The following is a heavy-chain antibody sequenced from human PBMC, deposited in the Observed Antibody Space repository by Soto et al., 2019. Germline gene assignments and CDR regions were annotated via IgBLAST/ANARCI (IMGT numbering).Heavy chain of an antibody. Sequence: QVQLVQSGAEVRKPGSSVKVSCKASGGSLKGYGIGWVRQAPGQGREWMGGVSPLFGAANYAQKFQARVTLIADASTSTVNMELSSLTSEDTALFYCARVLYYASGSYSPSAMDVWGQRPPVTVSP. CDR3: ARVLYYASGSYSPSAMDV. J-gene: IGHJ6*01. CDR1: GGSLKGYG. V-gene: IGHV1-69*01. CDR2: VSPLFGAA. D-gene: IGHD3-10*01.